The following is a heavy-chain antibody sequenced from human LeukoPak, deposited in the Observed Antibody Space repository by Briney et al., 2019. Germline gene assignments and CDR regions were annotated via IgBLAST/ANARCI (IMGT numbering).Heavy chain of an antibody. V-gene: IGHV4-4*07. CDR3: ARSMTTVYYYYMDV. D-gene: IGHD4-17*01. CDR1: GGSISSYY. CDR2: IYTSGST. Sequence: PSETLSLTCTVSGGSISSYYWSWIRQPAGKGLEWIGRIYTSGSTNYNPSLKSRVTMSVDTSKNQFSLKLSSVTAADTAVYYCARSMTTVYYYYMDVWGKGTTVTVSS. J-gene: IGHJ6*03.